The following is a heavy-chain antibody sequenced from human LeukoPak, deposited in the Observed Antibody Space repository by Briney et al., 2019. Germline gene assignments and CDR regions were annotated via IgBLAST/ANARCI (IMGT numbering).Heavy chain of an antibody. CDR2: ISAYNGNT. CDR3: ARDHRQAPVPATADY. J-gene: IGHJ4*02. V-gene: IGHV1-18*01. CDR1: GYTFTSYG. Sequence: GASVKVSCKASGYTFTSYGISWVRQAPGQGLEWMGWISAYNGNTNYAQKLQGRVTMTTDTSTSTAYMELRSLRSDDTAVYYCARDHRQAPVPATADYWGQGTLVTVSS. D-gene: IGHD2-2*01.